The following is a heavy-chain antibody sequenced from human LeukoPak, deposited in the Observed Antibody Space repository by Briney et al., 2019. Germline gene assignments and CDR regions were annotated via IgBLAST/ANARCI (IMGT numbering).Heavy chain of an antibody. V-gene: IGHV4-34*01. CDR2: IYHTGSA. J-gene: IGHJ4*02. CDR1: GGSFSGYY. CDR3: ARAISGSFRTSYYFDY. D-gene: IGHD6-13*01. Sequence: SETLSLTCAVYGGSFSGYYWSWIRQPPGKGLEWIGSIYHTGSADYNPSLKSRVTVSVDTSKNQFSLKLTSVTAADTAVYYCARAISGSFRTSYYFDYWGQGTLVTVSS.